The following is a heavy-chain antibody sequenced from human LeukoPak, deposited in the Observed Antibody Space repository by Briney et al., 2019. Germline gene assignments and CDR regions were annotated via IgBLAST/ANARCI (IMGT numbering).Heavy chain of an antibody. V-gene: IGHV3-48*01. CDR2: ISSSSTI. CDR3: AKDGGPPWRFDY. J-gene: IGHJ4*02. CDR1: GFAFSSYS. Sequence: GGSLRLSCAASGFAFSSYSMNWVRQAPGKGLEWISYISSSSTIYYADSVKGRFTISRDNSKNTLYLQMNSLRVEDSAVYYCAKDGGPPWRFDYWGQGSLVTVSS. D-gene: IGHD3-16*01.